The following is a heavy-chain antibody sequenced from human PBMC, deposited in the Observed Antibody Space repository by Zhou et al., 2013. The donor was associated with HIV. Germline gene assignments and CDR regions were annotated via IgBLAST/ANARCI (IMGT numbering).Heavy chain of an antibody. J-gene: IGHJ3*02. Sequence: QVQLVQSGAEVKKPGSSVKVSCKASGGTVANYALSWVRQAPGQGLEWMGRIIPILGIANYAQKFQGRVTITADKSTSTAYMELSSLRSEDTAVYYCARVGGYDAFDIWGQGTMVTVSS. CDR2: IIPILGIA. CDR1: GGTVANYA. D-gene: IGHD5-12*01. CDR3: ARVGGYDAFDI. V-gene: IGHV1-69*04.